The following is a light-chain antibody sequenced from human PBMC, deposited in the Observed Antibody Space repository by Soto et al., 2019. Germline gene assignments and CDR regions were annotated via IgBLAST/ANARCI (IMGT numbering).Light chain of an antibody. CDR2: RGD. CDR1: SSDVGSNT. CDR3: AAWDDSLNGRV. V-gene: IGLV1-44*01. J-gene: IGLJ1*01. Sequence: QSVLTQPPSASGTPGQRVTISCSGSSSDVGSNTLNWYRQLPGAAPKLLIYRGDQRPSGVPDRFSGSKSGTSASLAISGLQSEDEADYYCAAWDDSLNGRVFGTGTKLTVL.